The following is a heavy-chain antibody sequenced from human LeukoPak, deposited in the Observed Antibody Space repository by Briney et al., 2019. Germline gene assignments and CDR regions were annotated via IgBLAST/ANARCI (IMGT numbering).Heavy chain of an antibody. CDR1: GFTFTDYY. Sequence: TGGSLRLSCAASGFTFTDYYMSWIRQAPGKGLEWISYISPTGSRIYYTDSVKGRFTISRDNAKKSLILQMNSLRADDTAVYYCARDPDYWGQGTLVTVSS. CDR2: ISPTGSRI. CDR3: ARDPDY. V-gene: IGHV3-11*01. J-gene: IGHJ4*02.